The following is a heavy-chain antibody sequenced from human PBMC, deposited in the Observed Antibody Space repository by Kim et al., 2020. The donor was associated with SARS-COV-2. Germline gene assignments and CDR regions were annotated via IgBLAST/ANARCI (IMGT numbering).Heavy chain of an antibody. D-gene: IGHD6-19*01. V-gene: IGHV1-8*01. CDR3: ARQHLYSSLRFDP. Sequence: YAQKFQGRVTMTRNTSISTAYMELSSLRSEDTAVYYCARQHLYSSLRFDPWGQGTLVTVSS. J-gene: IGHJ5*02.